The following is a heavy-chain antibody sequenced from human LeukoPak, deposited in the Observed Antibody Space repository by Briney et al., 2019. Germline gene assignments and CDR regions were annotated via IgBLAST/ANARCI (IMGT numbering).Heavy chain of an antibody. Sequence: GASVKVSCKASGYTFTGYYMHWVRQAPGQGLEWMGWINPNSGGTNYAQKFQGRVTMTRDTSISTAYMELSGLRSDDTAVYYCARDSSSWGNYGMDVWGQGTTVTVSS. CDR1: GYTFTGYY. V-gene: IGHV1-2*02. D-gene: IGHD6-13*01. J-gene: IGHJ6*02. CDR3: ARDSSSWGNYGMDV. CDR2: INPNSGGT.